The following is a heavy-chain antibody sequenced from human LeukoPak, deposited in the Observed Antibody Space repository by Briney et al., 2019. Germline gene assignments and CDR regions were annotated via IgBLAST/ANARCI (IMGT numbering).Heavy chain of an antibody. CDR3: ATFSCSTCSKGWYYFDF. V-gene: IGHV1-46*01. CDR2: INPSGGST. J-gene: IGHJ4*02. Sequence: ASVMVSCKASGYTFTSYYMHWVRQAPGQGLEWMGIINPSGGSTSYAQKFQGRVTMTRDTSTSTVYMELSSLRSEDTAVYYCATFSCSTCSKGWYYFDFWGQGTLVTVS. D-gene: IGHD6-13*01. CDR1: GYTFTSYY.